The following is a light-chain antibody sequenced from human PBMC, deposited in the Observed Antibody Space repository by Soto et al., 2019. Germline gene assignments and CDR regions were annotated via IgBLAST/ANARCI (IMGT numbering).Light chain of an antibody. CDR3: SSHAGSNSIMV. CDR2: EVS. V-gene: IGLV2-8*01. Sequence: QSALTQPPSASGSPGQSVTISCTGTSSDVGGYNYVSWYQQHPGKAPKLMIYEVSKRPSGVPDRFSGSKSGNTASLTVSGLQVDGEADYCCSSHAGSNSIMVFGGGTQLTVL. CDR1: SSDVGGYNY. J-gene: IGLJ2*01.